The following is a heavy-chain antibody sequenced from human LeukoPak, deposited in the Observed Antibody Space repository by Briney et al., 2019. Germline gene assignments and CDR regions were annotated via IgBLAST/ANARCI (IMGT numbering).Heavy chain of an antibody. D-gene: IGHD3-22*01. CDR3: ARDEPHATLYYYDSSGYFDY. V-gene: IGHV3-21*01. CDR1: GFTFSSYS. Sequence: TGGSLRLSCAASGFTFSSYSMNWVRQAPGKGLEWVSSISSSSSYIYYADSVKGRFTISRDNAKNSLYLQMNSLRAEDTAVYYCARDEPHATLYYYDSSGYFDYWGQGTLVTVSS. CDR2: ISSSSSYI. J-gene: IGHJ4*02.